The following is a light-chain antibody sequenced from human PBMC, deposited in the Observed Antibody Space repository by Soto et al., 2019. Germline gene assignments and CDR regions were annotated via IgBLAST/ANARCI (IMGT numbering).Light chain of an antibody. CDR2: DAS. V-gene: IGKV1-33*01. J-gene: IGKJ4*01. Sequence: DIQMTQSPSSLSASGGDRITITCQARQDIRNHLNWYQQKPGKAPKILIYDASNLEAGVPSRFGGSGSGTDFTFTISSLQPEDIATYYCQQYVHVLTFGGGTKVEIK. CDR1: QDIRNH. CDR3: QQYVHVLT.